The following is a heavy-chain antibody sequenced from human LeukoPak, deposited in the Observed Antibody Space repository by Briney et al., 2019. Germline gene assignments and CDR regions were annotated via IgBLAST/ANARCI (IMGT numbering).Heavy chain of an antibody. J-gene: IGHJ4*02. V-gene: IGHV3-7*03. Sequence: GGSLRLSCAASGFTFSSYWMNWARQASGKGLEWVASINHNGNVNYYVDSVKGRFTISRDNAKNSLYLQMNSLRAEDTAVYYCARGAYYFALWGQGTLVTVSS. CDR1: GFTFSSYW. CDR3: ARGAYYFAL. CDR2: INHNGNVN.